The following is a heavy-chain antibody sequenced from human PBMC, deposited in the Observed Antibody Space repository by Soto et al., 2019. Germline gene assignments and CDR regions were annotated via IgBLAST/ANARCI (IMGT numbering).Heavy chain of an antibody. Sequence: EVQLVESGGGLVQPGGSLRLSCAASGFTFSDHYMDWVRQAPGKGLEWVGRSKNKADSYNTEYAASVKVRFTISRDGSKNSLFLQTNNLKAEDTAVYSSTVWGSGNDVGAAWGQGTLVTVSS. D-gene: IGHD3-10*01. CDR2: SKNKADSYNT. J-gene: IGHJ4*02. CDR3: TVWGSGNDVGAA. V-gene: IGHV3-72*01. CDR1: GFTFSDHY.